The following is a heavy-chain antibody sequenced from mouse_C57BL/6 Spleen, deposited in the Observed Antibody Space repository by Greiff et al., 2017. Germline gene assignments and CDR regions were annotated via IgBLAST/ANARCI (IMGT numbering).Heavy chain of an antibody. J-gene: IGHJ3*01. CDR1: GYAFSSSW. V-gene: IGHV1-55*01. D-gene: IGHD2-2*01. CDR2: IYPGSGST. CDR3: ARWGVTTGFAY. Sequence: QVQLQQSGPELVKPGASVKISCKASGYAFSSSWMNWVKQRPGKGLEWIGDIYPGSGSTNYNEKFKSKATLTVDTSSSTAYMQLSSLTSEDSAVYYCARWGVTTGFAYWGQGTLVTVSA.